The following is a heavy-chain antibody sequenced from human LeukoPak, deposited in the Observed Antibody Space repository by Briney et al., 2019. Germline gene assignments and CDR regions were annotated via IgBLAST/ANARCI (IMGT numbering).Heavy chain of an antibody. Sequence: PGGSLRLSCVVSGFTFSSYWMHWVRQAPGKGLVWVSRINNDGSSTTYADSVRGRFTISRDNAKNTLNLQMNSLRAEDTAVYYCARPADYGGFEYWGQGTLVTVSS. D-gene: IGHD4-17*01. CDR1: GFTFSSYW. J-gene: IGHJ4*02. CDR2: INNDGSST. V-gene: IGHV3-74*01. CDR3: ARPADYGGFEY.